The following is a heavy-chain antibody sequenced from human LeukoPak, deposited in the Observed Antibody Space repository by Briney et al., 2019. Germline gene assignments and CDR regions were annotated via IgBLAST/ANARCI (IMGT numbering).Heavy chain of an antibody. CDR3: ARDSPNCSSTSCYIDY. CDR2: ISHDGSSK. J-gene: IGHJ4*02. Sequence: GGSLRLSCVASGISFSSYGMHWVRQAPGKGLEWVAVISHDGSSKYYADSVKGRFTISRDNSKNTLYLQMNSLRAEDTAVYYCARDSPNCSSTSCYIDYWGQGTLVTVSS. D-gene: IGHD2-2*02. CDR1: GISFSSYG. V-gene: IGHV3-30*03.